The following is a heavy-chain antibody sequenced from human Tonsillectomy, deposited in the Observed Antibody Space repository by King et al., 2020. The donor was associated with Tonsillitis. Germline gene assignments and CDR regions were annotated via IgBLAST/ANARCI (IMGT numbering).Heavy chain of an antibody. J-gene: IGHJ4*02. CDR2: ISSDGTHK. D-gene: IGHD1-1*01. CDR3: ARGFGKSVWYSCDS. V-gene: IGHV3-30*04. CDR1: GFTFSSSP. Sequence: VQLVESGGGVVQPGKSLRLSCAASGFTFSSSPMHWVRQAPGKGLEWVAVISSDGTHKYYTDSMEGRFTISRDNSKNTLYLQINSLRTDDSATYYCARGFGKSVWYSCDSWGQGTRVIVSS.